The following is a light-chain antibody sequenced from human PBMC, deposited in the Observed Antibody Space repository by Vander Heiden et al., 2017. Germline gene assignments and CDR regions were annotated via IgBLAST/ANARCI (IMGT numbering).Light chain of an antibody. CDR2: GAN. CDR3: QQYNNWPPWT. Sequence: ETVMTQSPVTLSVSPGERATLSCRASQSVSSNLAWYQQTPGQAPRLLIYGANTRAAGVPTRFSGSGYGTQFTLTISSLQSEDFAVYYCQQYNNWPPWTFGQWTKVEIK. J-gene: IGKJ1*01. V-gene: IGKV3-15*01. CDR1: QSVSSN.